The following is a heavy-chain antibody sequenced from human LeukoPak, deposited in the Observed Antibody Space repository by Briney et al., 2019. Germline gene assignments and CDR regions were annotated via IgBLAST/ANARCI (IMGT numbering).Heavy chain of an antibody. Sequence: GGSLRLSCAASGFTFSSYGMHWVRQAPGKGLEWVAFIRYDGSNKYYADSVKGRFTISRDNSKNTLYLQMNSLRAEDTAVYYCASDIYYDFWSGYESDYWGQGTLVTVSS. CDR2: IRYDGSNK. D-gene: IGHD3-3*01. V-gene: IGHV3-30*02. J-gene: IGHJ4*02. CDR3: ASDIYYDFWSGYESDY. CDR1: GFTFSSYG.